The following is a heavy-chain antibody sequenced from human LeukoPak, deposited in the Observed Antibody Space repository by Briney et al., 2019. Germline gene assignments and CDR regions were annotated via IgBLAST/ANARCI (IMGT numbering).Heavy chain of an antibody. CDR2: INPNSGGT. CDR3: ARGGAGVYDSSGYYWGDFDY. V-gene: IGHV1-2*02. D-gene: IGHD3-22*01. Sequence: ASVKVSCKASGYTFTGYYMHWVRQAPGQGLEWMGWINPNSGGTNYAQKFQGRVTMTRDTSISTAYMELSRLRSDDTAVYYCARGGAGVYDSSGYYWGDFDYWGQGTLVTVSS. CDR1: GYTFTGYY. J-gene: IGHJ4*02.